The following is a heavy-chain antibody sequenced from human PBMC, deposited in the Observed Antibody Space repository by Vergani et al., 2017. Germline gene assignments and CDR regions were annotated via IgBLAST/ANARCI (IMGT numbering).Heavy chain of an antibody. V-gene: IGHV3-43*02. J-gene: IGHJ4*02. CDR1: GGSISSYY. Sequence: QLQESGPGLVKPSETLSLTCTVSGGSISSYYWSWIRQPPGKGLEWVSLISGDGGSTYYADSVKGRFTISRDNSKNSLYLQMNSLRTEDTALYYCAKSRAVAGTLFDYWGQGTLVTVSS. CDR2: ISGDGGST. CDR3: AKSRAVAGTLFDY. D-gene: IGHD6-19*01.